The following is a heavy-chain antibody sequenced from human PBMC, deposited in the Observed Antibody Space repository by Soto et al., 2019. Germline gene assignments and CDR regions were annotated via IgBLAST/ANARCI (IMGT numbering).Heavy chain of an antibody. D-gene: IGHD2-2*01. J-gene: IGHJ6*03. CDR1: GYTFTSYD. Sequence: QVQLVQSGAEVKKPGASVKVSCKASGYTFTSYDINWVRQATGQGLEWMGWMNPNSGNTGYAQKFQGRVTMTRNTSISTAYMELSSLRFEDTAVYYCAREDRYCSSTSCQPYYYYYYMDVWGKGTTVTVSS. V-gene: IGHV1-8*01. CDR2: MNPNSGNT. CDR3: AREDRYCSSTSCQPYYYYYYMDV.